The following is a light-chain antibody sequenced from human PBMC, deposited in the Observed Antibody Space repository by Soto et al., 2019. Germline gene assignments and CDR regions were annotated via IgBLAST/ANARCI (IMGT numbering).Light chain of an antibody. CDR2: AAS. V-gene: IGKV1-9*01. CDR1: QGISSF. J-gene: IGKJ4*01. Sequence: IQLTQTPSSLSASVGDRVTITCRASQGISSFLAWYQQKPGKAPKLLIYAASSLQSGVPSRFSGSGFGTDFTLTITTRQPEDFAIYYCQQVESYPSTFGGGTKGEMK. CDR3: QQVESYPST.